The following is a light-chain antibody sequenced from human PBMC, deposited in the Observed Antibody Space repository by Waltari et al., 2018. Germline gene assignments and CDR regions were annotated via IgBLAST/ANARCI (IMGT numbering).Light chain of an antibody. J-gene: IGKJ1*01. V-gene: IGKV3-15*01. CDR3: QQYNGWPRT. CDR2: GAS. Sequence: IVMTQSPALSFVPPGERATLSCRASQSVSSNLAWYQQKPGQSPRLLIYGASTRATGIAARFSGGGSGTEFTLTISSLQSEDFALYYCQQYNGWPRTFGQGTKVEI. CDR1: QSVSSN.